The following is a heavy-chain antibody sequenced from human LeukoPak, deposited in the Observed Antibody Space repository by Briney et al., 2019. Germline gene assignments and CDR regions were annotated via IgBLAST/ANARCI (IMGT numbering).Heavy chain of an antibody. Sequence: SETLSLTCTVSGYSLRNGYHWAWFRQPPGKRLEWLGSVSLSGSPYDNLSFKSRVSMSVDASKNQFSLKMRAVTAADSAVYFCVRSEINDYSRSWGQGILVTVSS. D-gene: IGHD4-11*01. CDR1: GYSLRNGYH. J-gene: IGHJ5*02. CDR2: VSLSGSP. CDR3: VRSEINDYSRS. V-gene: IGHV4-38-2*02.